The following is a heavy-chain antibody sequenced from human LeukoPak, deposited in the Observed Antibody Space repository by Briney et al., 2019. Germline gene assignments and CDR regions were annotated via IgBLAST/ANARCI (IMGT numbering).Heavy chain of an antibody. J-gene: IGHJ4*02. D-gene: IGHD1-26*01. V-gene: IGHV3-30-3*01. Sequence: GGSLRLSCAASGLTFSSYAMQWVRPAPGKGGEGVAVISYDGSHKYYADSVKGRFPISRDNYKNTLYLQMNSLRAEDTAGYYWARTYSGSYYGFDYGGQGTLVTVSS. CDR1: GLTFSSYA. CDR2: ISYDGSHK. CDR3: ARTYSGSYYGFDY.